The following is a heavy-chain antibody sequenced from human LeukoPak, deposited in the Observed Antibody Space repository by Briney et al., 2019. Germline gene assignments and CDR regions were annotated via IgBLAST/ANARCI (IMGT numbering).Heavy chain of an antibody. V-gene: IGHV4-30-2*01. CDR2: IYHSGST. CDR1: GGSISSGGYS. Sequence: SQTLSLTCAVSGGSISSGGYSWSWIRQPPGKGLEWIGYIYHSGSTYYNPSLKSRVTISVDRPKNQFSLKLSSVTAADTAVYYCARGELIPNYGSGSFFDYWGQGTLVTVSS. CDR3: ARGELIPNYGSGSFFDY. D-gene: IGHD3-10*01. J-gene: IGHJ4*02.